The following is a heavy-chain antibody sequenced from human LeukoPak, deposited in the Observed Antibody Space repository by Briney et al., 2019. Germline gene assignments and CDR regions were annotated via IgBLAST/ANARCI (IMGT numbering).Heavy chain of an antibody. D-gene: IGHD4-17*01. Sequence: GRSLRLSCAASGFTFSSYSMHWVRQAPGKGLEWVAVIWNDGSNTYYADSVKGRFTISRDNSKNTLYLQMNSLRAEDTAVYYCARAPTVTPYTRSVLWGQGTRVTLFS. J-gene: IGHJ4*02. CDR2: IWNDGSNT. CDR1: GFTFSSYS. V-gene: IGHV3-33*01. CDR3: ARAPTVTPYTRSVL.